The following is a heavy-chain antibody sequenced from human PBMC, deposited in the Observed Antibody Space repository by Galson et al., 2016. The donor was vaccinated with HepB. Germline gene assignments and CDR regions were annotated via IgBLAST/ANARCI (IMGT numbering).Heavy chain of an antibody. V-gene: IGHV1-46*01. J-gene: IGHJ4*02. CDR3: ARDWGTYYFDY. D-gene: IGHD3-16*01. CDR1: GYTFTSYD. Sequence: SCKASGYTFTSYDINWVRQATGQGLEWMGIINPSGGFTSYAQKFQGRVTMTRDTSTTTVYMELSSLRSEETAVYYCARDWGTYYFDYWGQGTLVTVSS. CDR2: INPSGGFT.